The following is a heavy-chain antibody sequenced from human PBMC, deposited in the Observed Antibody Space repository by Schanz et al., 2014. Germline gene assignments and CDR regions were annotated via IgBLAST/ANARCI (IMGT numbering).Heavy chain of an antibody. CDR3: ARKMKLGVYGGKGHDSLDI. CDR1: GFTFSIYA. Sequence: EVQLVESGGGLVQPGGSLRLSCSASGFTFSIYAMHWVRQAPGKGLVWVSRIKSDGSSTSYADSVTGRFTISRDNAKNTLYLQMNTLRAEDTAVYYCARKMKLGVYGGKGHDSLDIWGQGTMVTVSS. V-gene: IGHV3-74*02. J-gene: IGHJ3*02. D-gene: IGHD4-17*01. CDR2: IKSDGSST.